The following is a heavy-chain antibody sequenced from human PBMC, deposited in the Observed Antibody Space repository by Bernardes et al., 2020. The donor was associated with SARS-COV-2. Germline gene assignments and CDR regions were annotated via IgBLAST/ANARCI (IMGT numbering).Heavy chain of an antibody. V-gene: IGHV3-21*01. CDR1: GVTFSIYS. Sequence: LRFSCPASGVTFSIYSMNCFRPAPVKGLEWVSSISSSSSYIYYADSVKGRFTISRYNAKNSLYLQMNSLRAEDTAVYYCARGDDFWSGSIVYYYYGMDVWGQGTTVTVSS. CDR3: ARGDDFWSGSIVYYYYGMDV. CDR2: ISSSSSYI. D-gene: IGHD3-3*01. J-gene: IGHJ6*02.